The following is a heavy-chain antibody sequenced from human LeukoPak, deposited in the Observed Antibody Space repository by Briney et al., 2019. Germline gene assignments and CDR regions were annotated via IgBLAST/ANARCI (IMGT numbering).Heavy chain of an antibody. V-gene: IGHV4-34*01. Sequence: SETLSLTCAVYGGSFSGYYWSWIRQPPGKGLEWIGEINHSGSTNYNPSLKSRVTISVDTSKNQFSLKLSSVTAADTAVYYRARGGRSGVPLSWFDPWGQGTLVTVSS. D-gene: IGHD3-3*01. CDR2: INHSGST. J-gene: IGHJ5*02. CDR3: ARGGRSGVPLSWFDP. CDR1: GGSFSGYY.